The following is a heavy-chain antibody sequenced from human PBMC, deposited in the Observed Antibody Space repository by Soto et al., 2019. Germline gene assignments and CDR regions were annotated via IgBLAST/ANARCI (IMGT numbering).Heavy chain of an antibody. CDR2: IYHSGST. CDR3: ARDDGYRSGWYPRAAFDI. CDR1: GGSISSSNW. D-gene: IGHD6-19*01. V-gene: IGHV4-4*02. Sequence: PSETXSLTCAVSGGSISSSNWWSWVSQPPGKGLEWIGEIYHSGSTNYNPSLKSRVTISVDKSKNQFSLKLSSVTAADTAVYYCARDDGYRSGWYPRAAFDIWGQGTMVTVSS. J-gene: IGHJ3*02.